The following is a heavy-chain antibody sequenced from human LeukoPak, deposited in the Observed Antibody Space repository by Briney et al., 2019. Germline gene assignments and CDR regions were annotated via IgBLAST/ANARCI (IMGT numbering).Heavy chain of an antibody. J-gene: IGHJ4*02. CDR2: ISYDGSNK. D-gene: IGHD6-13*01. CDR3: AKGLTFIAAAAQFDY. CDR1: GFTFSSYG. Sequence: GGSLRLSCAASGFTFSSYGMHWVRQAPGKGLEWVAVISYDGSNKYYADSVKGRFTISRDNSKNTLYLQMNSLRAEDTAVYYCAKGLTFIAAAAQFDYWGQGTLVTVSS. V-gene: IGHV3-30*18.